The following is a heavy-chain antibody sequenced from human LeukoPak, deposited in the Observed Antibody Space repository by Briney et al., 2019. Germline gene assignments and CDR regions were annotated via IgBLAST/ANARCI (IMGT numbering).Heavy chain of an antibody. CDR3: ARDLWFGELLFDY. CDR2: IYSSGST. V-gene: IGHV4-61*02. D-gene: IGHD3-10*01. Sequence: PSETLSLTCTVSGGSISSGNYYWSWIRQPAGKGLEWIGRIYSSGSTNYNPSLKSRVTISVDTSKNQFSLKLSSVTAADTAVYYCARDLWFGELLFDYWGQGTLVTVSS. CDR1: GGSISSGNYY. J-gene: IGHJ4*02.